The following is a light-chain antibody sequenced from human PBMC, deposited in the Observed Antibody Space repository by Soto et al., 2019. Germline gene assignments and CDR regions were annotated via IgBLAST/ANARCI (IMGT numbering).Light chain of an antibody. Sequence: QSALTQPPSASGSPGQSVTISCTGTSSDVGSYNLVSWHQQHPGKAPKVMIYGVSQRPSGVPDRFSGSKSGNTASLTVSGLQDEDEADYYCSADAGSSVVFGAGTKVTVL. CDR3: SADAGSSVV. V-gene: IGLV2-8*01. CDR2: GVS. CDR1: SSDVGSYNL. J-gene: IGLJ2*01.